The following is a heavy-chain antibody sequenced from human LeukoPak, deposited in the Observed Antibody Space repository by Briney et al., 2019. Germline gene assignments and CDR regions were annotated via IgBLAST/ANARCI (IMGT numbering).Heavy chain of an antibody. CDR1: GGPMSLRGDY. V-gene: IGHV4-31*03. D-gene: IGHD3-10*01. CDR2: FYYSGST. J-gene: IGHJ6*03. CDR3: ARGYYGSGSHCCHMDV. Sequence: AHTLSHPCSLSGGPMSLRGDYYTWIRRHPARGLWWIEYFYYSGSTNYNSSLKSRVTISVDTSKNQFSLKLSSVTAADTAVYYCARGYYGSGSHCCHMDVWGKGTTITVS.